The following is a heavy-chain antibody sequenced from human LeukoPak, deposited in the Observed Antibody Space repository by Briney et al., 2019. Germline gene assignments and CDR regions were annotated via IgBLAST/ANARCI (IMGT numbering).Heavy chain of an antibody. J-gene: IGHJ4*02. CDR3: AKDNRRHYTSGPNPDSLH. Sequence: GGSLRLSRAASGFTFSTYSMNWVRQAPGKGLEWVSSISSNNRYIYYADSVKGRFTISRDNAKNSLYLQMNSLRVEDTAFYYCAKDNRRHYTSGPNPDSLHWGQGALVTVSS. D-gene: IGHD6-19*01. V-gene: IGHV3-21*04. CDR2: ISSNNRYI. CDR1: GFTFSTYS.